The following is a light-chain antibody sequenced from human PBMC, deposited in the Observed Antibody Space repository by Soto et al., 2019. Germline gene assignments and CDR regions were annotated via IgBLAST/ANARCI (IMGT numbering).Light chain of an antibody. CDR2: KAS. CDR1: QSISSW. Sequence: DIQMTQSPSTLSASVGDRVTITCRASQSISSWLAWYQQKPGKAPMLLIYKASVLESGVPSRFSGSGSGTEFTPIIRSLQPDDFSTYFCQHNISLWTFGQGTKVEIK. CDR3: QHNISLWT. J-gene: IGKJ1*01. V-gene: IGKV1-5*03.